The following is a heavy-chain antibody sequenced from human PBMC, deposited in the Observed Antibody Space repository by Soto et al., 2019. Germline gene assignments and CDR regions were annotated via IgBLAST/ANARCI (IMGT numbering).Heavy chain of an antibody. CDR2: IRSKAYGGTT. J-gene: IGHJ4*02. D-gene: IGHD3-3*01. V-gene: IGHV3-49*03. Sequence: GGSLRLSCTASGFTFGDYAMSWFRQAPGKGLEWVGFIRSKAYGGTTEYAASVKGRFTISRDDSKSIAYLQMNSLKTEDTAVYYCTTPTITYYDFWSGYYGTPGFDYWGQGTLVTVSS. CDR3: TTPTITYYDFWSGYYGTPGFDY. CDR1: GFTFGDYA.